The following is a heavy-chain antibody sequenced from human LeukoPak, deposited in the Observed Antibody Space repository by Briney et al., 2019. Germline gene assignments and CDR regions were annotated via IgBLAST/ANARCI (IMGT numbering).Heavy chain of an antibody. D-gene: IGHD4-17*01. CDR3: ARNHYGHPLDY. J-gene: IGHJ4*02. CDR1: GGSISSYF. CDR2: IYYSGST. Sequence: SETLSLTCTVSGGSISSYFWSWIRQPPGKGLEWIGYIYYSGSTNYNPSLKSRVTISVDTSKNQFSLTLTSVTAADTAVYYCARNHYGHPLDYWGQGTLVTVSS. V-gene: IGHV4-59*01.